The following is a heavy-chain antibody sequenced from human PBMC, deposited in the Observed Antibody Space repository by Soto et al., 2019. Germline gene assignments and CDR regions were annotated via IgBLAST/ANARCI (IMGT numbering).Heavy chain of an antibody. CDR1: GGSISSSSYY. V-gene: IGHV4-39*01. J-gene: IGHJ3*02. D-gene: IGHD3-10*01. CDR2: IYYSGST. Sequence: SETLSLTCTVSGGSISSSSYYWGWIRQPPGKGLEWIGSIYYSGSTYYNPSLKSRVTISVDTSKNQFSLKLSSVTAADTAVYYCARQSYYGSGTMGDAFDIWGQGTMVTVSS. CDR3: ARQSYYGSGTMGDAFDI.